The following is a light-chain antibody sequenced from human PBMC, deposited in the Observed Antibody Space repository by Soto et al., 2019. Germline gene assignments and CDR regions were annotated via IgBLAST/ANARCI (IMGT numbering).Light chain of an antibody. CDR1: SGDVGVYNY. V-gene: IGLV2-14*01. Sequence: QSVLTQPASVSGSPGQSITISCTGTSGDVGVYNYVSWYQQHPGKAPKLMIYDVSNRPSGVSNRFSGSKSGNTASLTISGLQAEDEADYYCSSYTSSSTLDVFGTG. CDR3: SSYTSSSTLDV. J-gene: IGLJ1*01. CDR2: DVS.